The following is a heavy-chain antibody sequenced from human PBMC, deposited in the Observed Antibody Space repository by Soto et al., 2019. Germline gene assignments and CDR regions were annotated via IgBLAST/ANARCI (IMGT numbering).Heavy chain of an antibody. CDR1: GLTLSRYW. V-gene: IGHV3-7*05. CDR2: LDRGGGEK. Sequence: GGSLRLSCAAPGLTLSRYWMAWVRQAPGKGLEWVANLDRGGGEKHYGDSVKGRFTISRDNAKNSLYLQMNSLRAEDTAVYYSAKDRDYGMDVWGQGTTVTVSS. J-gene: IGHJ6*02. CDR3: AKDRDYGMDV.